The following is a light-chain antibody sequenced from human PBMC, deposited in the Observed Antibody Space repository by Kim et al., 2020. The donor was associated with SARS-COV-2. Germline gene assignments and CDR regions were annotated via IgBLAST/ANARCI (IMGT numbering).Light chain of an antibody. CDR1: SSDVGGYYD. CDR2: DVS. Sequence: QTITISCTGTSSDVGGYYDVSWYQQHPGKAPKLMIYDVSNRPSGVSNRFSGSKSGNTASLAISGLQAEDEADYYCSSYTSSSTSVVFGGGTQLTVL. CDR3: SSYTSSSTSVV. J-gene: IGLJ2*01. V-gene: IGLV2-14*03.